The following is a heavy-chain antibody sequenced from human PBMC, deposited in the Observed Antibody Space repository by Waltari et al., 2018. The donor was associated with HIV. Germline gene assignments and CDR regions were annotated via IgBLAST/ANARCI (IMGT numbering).Heavy chain of an antibody. V-gene: IGHV1-46*01. CDR3: ARVRCGGGGCQWAFDV. CDR1: GASFTSSY. Sequence: VQLVQSGAEVKKPGAPVKISCKTSGASFTSSYIHWVRQAPGQGLVWMGIINPTDGRTTFSQHFLGRISMTRDTPRSTVYMELQSVQPDDTATYYCARVRCGGGGCQWAFDVWGQGTKVTVS. J-gene: IGHJ3*01. D-gene: IGHD2-21*01. CDR2: INPTDGRT.